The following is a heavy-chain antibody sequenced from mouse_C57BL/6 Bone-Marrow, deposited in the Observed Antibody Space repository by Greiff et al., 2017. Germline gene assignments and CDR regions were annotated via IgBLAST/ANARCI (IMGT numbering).Heavy chain of an antibody. CDR1: GFNIKDDY. Sequence: EVHLVESGAELVRPGASVKLSCTASGFNIKDDYMHWVKQRPEQGLEWIGWIDPENGDTEYASKFEGKATITADTSSNTAYLQLSSLTSEDTAVYYCTGGGAMDYWGQGTSVTVSS. CDR2: IDPENGDT. J-gene: IGHJ4*01. V-gene: IGHV14-4*01. CDR3: TGGGAMDY.